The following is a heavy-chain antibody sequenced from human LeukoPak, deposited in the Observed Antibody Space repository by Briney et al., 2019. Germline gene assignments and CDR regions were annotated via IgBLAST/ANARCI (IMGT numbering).Heavy chain of an antibody. CDR2: ISSSGSTI. D-gene: IGHD4-23*01. Sequence: GGSLRLSCAASGFTFSSYEMNWVRQAPGKGLEWVSYISSSGSTIYYADSVKGRFTISRDNAKNSLYLQMNSLRAEDTAVYYCARGGDYGGNDAFDIWGQGTMVTVSS. V-gene: IGHV3-48*03. J-gene: IGHJ3*02. CDR1: GFTFSSYE. CDR3: ARGGDYGGNDAFDI.